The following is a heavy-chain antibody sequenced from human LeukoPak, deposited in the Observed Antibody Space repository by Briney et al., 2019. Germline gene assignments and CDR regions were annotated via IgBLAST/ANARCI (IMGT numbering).Heavy chain of an antibody. V-gene: IGHV3-30-3*01. CDR1: GFTFSSYA. CDR2: ISYDGSNK. J-gene: IGHJ1*01. CDR3: AKDLMKYTNSAAH. Sequence: GGSLRLSCAASGFTFSSYAMHWVRQAPGKGLEWVAVISYDGSNKYYADSVKGRFTISRDNSKNTLYLQMNSLRAEDTAVYYCAKDLMKYTNSAAHWGQGTLVTVSS. D-gene: IGHD6-6*01.